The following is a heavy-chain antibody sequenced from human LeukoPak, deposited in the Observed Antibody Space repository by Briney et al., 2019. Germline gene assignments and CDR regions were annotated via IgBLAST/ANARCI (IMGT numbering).Heavy chain of an antibody. D-gene: IGHD3-9*01. Sequence: GGSLRLSCAASGFTFSSYVMHWVRQAPGKGLEWVAIISYDGSNEYFADFVKGRFTISRDNSKNTLYLQMNSLGAEDTAVYYCAKDGGEYYDILTGYYPRLYYMDVWGKGTTVTISS. CDR1: GFTFSSYV. CDR3: AKDGGEYYDILTGYYPRLYYMDV. CDR2: ISYDGSNE. V-gene: IGHV3-30*04. J-gene: IGHJ6*03.